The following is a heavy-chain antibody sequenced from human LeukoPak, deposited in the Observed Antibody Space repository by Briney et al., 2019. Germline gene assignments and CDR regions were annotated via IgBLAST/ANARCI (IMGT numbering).Heavy chain of an antibody. CDR2: ISSSGSTI. Sequence: GGSLRLSCAASGFTFSDYYMSWIRQAPGKGLEWVSYISSSGSTIYYADSVKGRFTISRDNAKNSLYLQMNSLRAEDTAVYYCAKDGGGYYSSGTQYYYYMDVWGKGTTVTISS. D-gene: IGHD3-10*01. J-gene: IGHJ6*03. CDR3: AKDGGGYYSSGTQYYYYMDV. CDR1: GFTFSDYY. V-gene: IGHV3-11*01.